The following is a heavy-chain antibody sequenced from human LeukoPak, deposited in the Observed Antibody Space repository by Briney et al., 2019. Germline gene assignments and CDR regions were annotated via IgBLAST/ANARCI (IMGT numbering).Heavy chain of an antibody. CDR2: ISWNSGSI. CDR3: AKDIAKATTVSSSVVFDI. Sequence: GGSLRLSCAATGFTFDDYALHWVRQAPGKGLEWVSGISWNSGSIGYADSVKGRFTISRDNAKNSLYLQMNSLRPEDTALYYCAKDIAKATTVSSSVVFDIWGQGTMVTVSS. J-gene: IGHJ3*02. D-gene: IGHD6-13*01. V-gene: IGHV3-9*01. CDR1: GFTFDDYA.